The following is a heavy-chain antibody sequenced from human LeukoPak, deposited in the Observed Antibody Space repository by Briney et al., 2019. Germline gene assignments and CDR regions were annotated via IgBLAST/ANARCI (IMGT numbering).Heavy chain of an antibody. J-gene: IGHJ4*02. V-gene: IGHV3-30*18. CDR3: AKGYCSSTSCYKSYFDY. D-gene: IGHD2-2*02. CDR1: GFTFSSYW. CDR2: ISYDGSNK. Sequence: GGSLRLSCVASGFTFSSYWMHWVRQAPGKGLEWVAVISYDGSNKYYADSVKGRFTISRDNSKNTLYLQMNSLRAEDTAVYYCAKGYCSSTSCYKSYFDYWGQGTLVTVSS.